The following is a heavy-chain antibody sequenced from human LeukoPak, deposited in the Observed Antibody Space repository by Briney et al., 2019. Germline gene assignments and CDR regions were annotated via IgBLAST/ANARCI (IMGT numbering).Heavy chain of an antibody. J-gene: IGHJ3*02. CDR3: ARRRYGLGSYSDAFDI. CDR1: GFTFISYD. CDR2: IDTAGGT. V-gene: IGHV3-13*04. Sequence: GGSPRLSCAASGFTFISYDMHWVRQPTGKGLEWVSGIDTAGGTYYAGSVKGRFTISRENAKNSLSLQMNSLRAGDTAVYYCARRRYGLGSYSDAFDIWGQGTKVTVSS. D-gene: IGHD3-10*01.